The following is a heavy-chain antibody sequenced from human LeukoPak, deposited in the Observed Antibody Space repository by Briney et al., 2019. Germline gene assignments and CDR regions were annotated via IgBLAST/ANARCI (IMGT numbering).Heavy chain of an antibody. J-gene: IGHJ4*02. D-gene: IGHD5-12*01. V-gene: IGHV4-31*03. CDR3: ARDRGRYSGYQFPILDY. CDR1: GGSISSGGYF. Sequence: SETLSLTCTVSGGSISSGGYFWSWIRQHPGKGLEWIGYIHYSGSTYYNPSLKSRITISVDTSKNQFSLKLSSVTAADTAVYYCARDRGRYSGYQFPILDYWGQGTLVTVSS. CDR2: IHYSGST.